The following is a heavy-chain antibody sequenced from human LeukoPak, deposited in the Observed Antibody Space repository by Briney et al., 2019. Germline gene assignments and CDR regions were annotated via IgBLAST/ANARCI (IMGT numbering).Heavy chain of an antibody. Sequence: PGGSLRLSCAAPGFSVTNNYMSWVRQAPGKGLEWVSVFYVGGATYYADSVKGRFTISRDNSENTLYLQMNSLRAEDTAVYYCARGDGYNFFDYWGQGTLVTVSS. CDR2: FYVGGAT. CDR1: GFSVTNNY. J-gene: IGHJ4*02. D-gene: IGHD5-24*01. V-gene: IGHV3-53*01. CDR3: ARGDGYNFFDY.